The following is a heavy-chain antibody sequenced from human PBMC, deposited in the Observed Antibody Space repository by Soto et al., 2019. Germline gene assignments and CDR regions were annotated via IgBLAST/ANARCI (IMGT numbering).Heavy chain of an antibody. J-gene: IGHJ4*02. CDR3: ARDRTNDY. CDR2: ISYDGSNK. Sequence: QVQLVESGGGVVRPGRSLRLSCAASGFTFSSYAMHWVRQAPGKGLEWVAVISYDGSNKYYADSVKGRFTISRDNSKNTLYLQMNSLRAEDTAVYYCARDRTNDYWGQGTLVTVSS. V-gene: IGHV3-30-3*01. D-gene: IGHD2-8*01. CDR1: GFTFSSYA.